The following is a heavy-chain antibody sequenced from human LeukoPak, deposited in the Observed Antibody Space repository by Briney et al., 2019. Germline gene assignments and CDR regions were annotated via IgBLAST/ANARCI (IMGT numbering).Heavy chain of an antibody. CDR3: ARDGRQLVPFDY. V-gene: IGHV3-11*01. CDR1: GFTFSDYY. CDR2: ISSSGSTI. Sequence: GGSLRLSCAASGFTFSDYYMSWIRQAPGKGLEWDSYISSSGSTIYYAESVKGRVPISRDNAKNSLYLQMNSLRAEDTAVYYCARDGRQLVPFDYWGQGTLVTVSS. J-gene: IGHJ4*02. D-gene: IGHD6-6*01.